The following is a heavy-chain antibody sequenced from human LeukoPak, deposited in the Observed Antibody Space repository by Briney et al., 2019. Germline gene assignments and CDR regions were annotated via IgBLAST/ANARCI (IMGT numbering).Heavy chain of an antibody. D-gene: IGHD3-16*02. J-gene: IGHJ4*02. Sequence: SETLSLTRTVSGGSISSYYWSWIRQPPGKGLEWIGYIYYSGSTNYNPSLKSRVTISVDTSKNQFSLKLSSVTAADTAVYYCARERYDYVWGSYRGYYFDYWGQGTLVTVSS. V-gene: IGHV4-59*01. CDR1: GGSISSYY. CDR3: ARERYDYVWGSYRGYYFDY. CDR2: IYYSGST.